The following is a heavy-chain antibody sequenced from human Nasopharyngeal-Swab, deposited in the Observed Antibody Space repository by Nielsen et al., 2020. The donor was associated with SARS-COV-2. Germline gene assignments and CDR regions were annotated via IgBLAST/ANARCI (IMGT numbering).Heavy chain of an antibody. CDR1: GGSFGGYY. CDR2: INHSGST. D-gene: IGHD6-13*01. V-gene: IGHV4-34*01. CDR3: ARAPGYSSSWRPNWFDP. J-gene: IGHJ5*02. Sequence: SETLSLTCAVYGGSFGGYYWSWIRQPPGKGLEWIGEINHSGSTNYNPSLKSRVTISVDTSKNQFSLKLSSVTAADTAVYYCARAPGYSSSWRPNWFDPWGQGTLVTVSS.